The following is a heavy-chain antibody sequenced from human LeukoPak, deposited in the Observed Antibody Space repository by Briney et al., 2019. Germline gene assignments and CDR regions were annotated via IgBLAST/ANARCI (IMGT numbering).Heavy chain of an antibody. J-gene: IGHJ4*02. CDR2: ISYDGSNK. CDR1: GFTFSSYG. D-gene: IGHD3-22*01. V-gene: IGHV3-30*18. CDR3: EKLRGEDYYDSSAHDY. Sequence: GRSLRLSCAASGFTFSSYGMHWVRQAPGKGLEWVAVISYDGSNKYYADSVKGRFTISRDNSKNTLYLQMNSLRAEDTAVYYCEKLRGEDYYDSSAHDYWGQGTLVTVSS.